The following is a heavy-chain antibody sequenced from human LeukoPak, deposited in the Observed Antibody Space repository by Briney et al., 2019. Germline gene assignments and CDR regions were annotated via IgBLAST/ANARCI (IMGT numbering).Heavy chain of an antibody. J-gene: IGHJ4*02. Sequence: PSETLSLTCTVSGGSISSYFWSWIRQPPGKGPEWIGYIYYRGNTNYNPSLKSRVTISVDTSKKQFSLRLSSVTAADTAVYYCARVVVPAAFDYWGQGTLVTVSS. CDR2: IYYRGNT. D-gene: IGHD2-2*01. V-gene: IGHV4-59*01. CDR3: ARVVVPAAFDY. CDR1: GGSISSYF.